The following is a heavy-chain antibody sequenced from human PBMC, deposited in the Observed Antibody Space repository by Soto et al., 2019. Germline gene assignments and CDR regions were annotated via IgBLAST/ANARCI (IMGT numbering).Heavy chain of an antibody. J-gene: IGHJ4*02. D-gene: IGHD3-10*01. V-gene: IGHV3-23*01. Sequence: GGSLRLSCAASGFTFSSYAMSWVRQAPGKGLEWVSAISGSGGSTYYADSVKGRFTISRDNSKNTLYLQMNSLRAEDTAVYYCAKDQSSWFGEARFDYWGQGTLVTVSS. CDR3: AKDQSSWFGEARFDY. CDR2: ISGSGGST. CDR1: GFTFSSYA.